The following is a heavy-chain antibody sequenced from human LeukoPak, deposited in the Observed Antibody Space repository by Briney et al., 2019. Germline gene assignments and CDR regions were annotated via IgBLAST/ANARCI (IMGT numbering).Heavy chain of an antibody. J-gene: IGHJ4*02. CDR2: IIPIFGTA. CDR3: ARGRFSQQLGAPIDY. CDR1: GGTFSSYA. V-gene: IGHV1-69*13. D-gene: IGHD6-6*01. Sequence: VASVKVSCKASGGTFSSYAISWVRQAPGQGLEWMGGIIPIFGTANYAQKFQGRVTITADESTSTAYMELSSLRSEDTAVYYCARGRFSQQLGAPIDYWGQGTLVTVSS.